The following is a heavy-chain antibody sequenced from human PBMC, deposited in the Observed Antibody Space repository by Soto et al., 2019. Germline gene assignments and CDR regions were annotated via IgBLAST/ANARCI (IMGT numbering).Heavy chain of an antibody. V-gene: IGHV3-23*01. CDR3: AKDRMSYNSVWDPFDI. CDR1: GFTFSTYA. D-gene: IGHD1-26*01. J-gene: IGHJ3*02. CDR2: TGGLETDT. Sequence: EVQLLESGGGLVQPGESLRLSCAASGFTFSTYAMSWVRQAPGKGLEWVAGTGGLETDTYYADSVRGRFTISRDNSRSTLVLQMTRLRADDTAIYYCAKDRMSYNSVWDPFDIWGQGTVVIVSS.